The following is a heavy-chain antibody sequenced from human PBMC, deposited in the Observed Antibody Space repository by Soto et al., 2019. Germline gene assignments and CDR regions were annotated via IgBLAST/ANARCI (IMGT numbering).Heavy chain of an antibody. CDR1: GGSISSGDYY. Sequence: PSETLSLTCTVSGGSISSGDYYWSWIRQPPGKGLEWIEYIYYSGSTYYNPSLKSRVTISVDTSKNQFSLKLSSVTAADTAVYYCARGHGLHRYYGMDVWGQGTTVTVSS. CDR3: ARGHGLHRYYGMDV. D-gene: IGHD4-4*01. CDR2: IYYSGST. V-gene: IGHV4-30-4*01. J-gene: IGHJ6*02.